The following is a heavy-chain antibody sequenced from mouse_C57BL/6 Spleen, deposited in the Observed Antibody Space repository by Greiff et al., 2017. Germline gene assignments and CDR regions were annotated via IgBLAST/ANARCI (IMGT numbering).Heavy chain of an antibody. CDR2: IDPSDSET. V-gene: IGHV1-52*01. J-gene: IGHJ2*01. CDR1: GYTFTSYW. CDR3: ARSLIWGYFDY. Sequence: VQLQQPGAELVRPGSSVKLSCKASGYTFTSYWMHWVKQRPIQGLEWIGNIDPSDSETHYNQKFKDKATLTVDKSSSTAYMQLSSLTSEDSAVYYCARSLIWGYFDYWGQGTTLTVSS.